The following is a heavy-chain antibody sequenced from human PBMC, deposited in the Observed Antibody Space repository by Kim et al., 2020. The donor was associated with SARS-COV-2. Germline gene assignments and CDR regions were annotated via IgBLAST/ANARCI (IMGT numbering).Heavy chain of an antibody. J-gene: IGHJ5*02. CDR2: IYYSGST. V-gene: IGHV4-39*01. Sequence: SQTLSLTCTVSGGSISSSSYYWGWIRQPPGKGLEWIGSIYYSGSTYYNPSLKSRVTISVDTSKNQFSLKLSSVTAADTAVYYCAPLHAQLVRGNNWFDPCGQGTLVTVSA. CDR3: APLHAQLVRGNNWFDP. CDR1: GGSISSSSYY. D-gene: IGHD6-6*01.